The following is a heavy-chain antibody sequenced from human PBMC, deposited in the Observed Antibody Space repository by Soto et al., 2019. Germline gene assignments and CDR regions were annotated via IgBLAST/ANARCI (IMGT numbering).Heavy chain of an antibody. CDR1: SDYISSSSYY. CDR2: IYYSVST. CDR3: ARHRVAIFGVVRDYGMDV. V-gene: IGHV4-39*01. Sequence: PSETLSLTCTVSSDYISSSSYYWGWIRQPPGKGLEWIGSIYYSVSTYFNPSLKSRVTISVDTSKNQFSLKLSSVTATDTAVYYCARHRVAIFGVVRDYGMDVWGQGTTVT. J-gene: IGHJ6*02. D-gene: IGHD3-3*01.